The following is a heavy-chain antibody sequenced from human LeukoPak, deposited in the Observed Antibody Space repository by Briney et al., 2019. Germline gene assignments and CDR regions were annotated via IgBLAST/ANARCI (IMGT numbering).Heavy chain of an antibody. CDR2: IRYDGSNK. V-gene: IGHV3-30*02. D-gene: IGHD2-8*01. J-gene: IGHJ4*02. CDR3: AKVGALMVYAIDY. CDR1: GFTFSSYG. Sequence: GGSLRLSCAASGFTFSSYGMHWVRQAPGKGLEWVAFIRYDGSNKYYADSVKGRFTISRDNSKNTLYLQMNSLRAEDTAVYYCAKVGALMVYAIDYWGQGTLVTVSS.